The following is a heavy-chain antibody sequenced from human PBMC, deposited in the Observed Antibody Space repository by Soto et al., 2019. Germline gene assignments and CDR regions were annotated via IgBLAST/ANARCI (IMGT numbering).Heavy chain of an antibody. CDR1: GYTFTSYY. CDR3: ARDQWGEDIVLMVYPRLYGMDV. J-gene: IGHJ6*02. CDR2: INPSGGST. D-gene: IGHD2-8*01. V-gene: IGHV1-46*01. Sequence: ASVKVSCKASGYTFTSYYMHWVRQAPGQGLEWMGIINPSGGSTSYAQKFQGRVTMTRDTSTSTVYMELSSLRSEDTAVYYCARDQWGEDIVLMVYPRLYGMDVWGQGTTVTVSS.